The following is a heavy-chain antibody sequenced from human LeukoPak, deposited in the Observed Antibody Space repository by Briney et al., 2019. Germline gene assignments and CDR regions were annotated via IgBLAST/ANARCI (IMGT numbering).Heavy chain of an antibody. V-gene: IGHV4-39*01. Sequence: SETLSLTCTVSGGSISSSSYYWGWIRQPPGKGLEWIGSIDYSGSTYYNPSLKSRVTISVDTSKNQFSLKLSSVTAADTAVYYRARTYYYDSSGPDDAFDIWGQGTMVTVSS. J-gene: IGHJ3*02. D-gene: IGHD3-22*01. CDR2: IDYSGST. CDR3: ARTYYYDSSGPDDAFDI. CDR1: GGSISSSSYY.